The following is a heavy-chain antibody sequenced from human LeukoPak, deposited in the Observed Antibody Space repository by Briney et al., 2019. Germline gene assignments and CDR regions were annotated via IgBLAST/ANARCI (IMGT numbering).Heavy chain of an antibody. CDR1: GFTFSDYY. D-gene: IGHD2-2*01. CDR2: ISLSGSAI. CDR3: AREASCSSTTCYFDY. Sequence: NPGGSLRLSCAASGFTFSDYYMSWIRQAPGKGLEWLSSISLSGSAITHAASVKGRVTVSRDNAKNSVVLHILSLRADDTAVYYCAREASCSSTTCYFDYWGQGTLVTVSS. V-gene: IGHV3-11*01. J-gene: IGHJ4*02.